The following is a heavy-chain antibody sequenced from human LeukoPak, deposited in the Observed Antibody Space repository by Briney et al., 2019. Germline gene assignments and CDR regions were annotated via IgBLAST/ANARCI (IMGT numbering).Heavy chain of an antibody. CDR3: ARDPGSSWPEQFDY. Sequence: GASVKVSCKASGYTFTGYYMHWVRQAPGQGLEWMGWINPNSGGTNYAQKFQGRVTMTRDTSISTAYMELSRLRSDDTAVYYCARDPGSSWPEQFDYWGQGTLVTVSS. J-gene: IGHJ4*02. CDR1: GYTFTGYY. D-gene: IGHD6-13*01. CDR2: INPNSGGT. V-gene: IGHV1-2*02.